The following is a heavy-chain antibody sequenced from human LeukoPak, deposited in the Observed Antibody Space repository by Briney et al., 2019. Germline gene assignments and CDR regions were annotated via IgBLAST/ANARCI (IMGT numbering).Heavy chain of an antibody. V-gene: IGHV1-69*06. CDR2: IIPIFGTA. D-gene: IGHD3-16*01. Sequence: SVKVSCKASGGTFSGYAISWVRQAPGQGLEWMGGIIPIFGTANYAQKFQGRVTITADKSTSTAYMELSSLRSEDTAVYYCARSNSLGELYFDPWGQGTLVTVSS. CDR1: GGTFSGYA. CDR3: ARSNSLGELYFDP. J-gene: IGHJ5*02.